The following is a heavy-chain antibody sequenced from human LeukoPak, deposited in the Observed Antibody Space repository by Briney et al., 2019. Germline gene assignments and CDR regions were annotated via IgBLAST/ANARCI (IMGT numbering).Heavy chain of an antibody. CDR2: ISSSGSTI. V-gene: IGHV3-48*04. D-gene: IGHD3-22*01. CDR1: GFTFSSYS. J-gene: IGHJ4*02. CDR3: ARDGYGYYYDSSGYYF. Sequence: GGSLRLSCAASGFTFSSYSMNWVRQAPGKGLEWVSYISSSGSTIYYADSVKGRFTISRDNAKNSLYLQMNSLRAEDTAVYYCARDGYGYYYDSSGYYFWGQGTLVTVSS.